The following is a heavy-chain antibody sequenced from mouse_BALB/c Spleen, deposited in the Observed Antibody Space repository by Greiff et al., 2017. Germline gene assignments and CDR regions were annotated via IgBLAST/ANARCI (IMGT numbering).Heavy chain of an antibody. V-gene: IGHV1-7*01. CDR1: GYTFTSYW. Sequence: VKLQESGAELAKPGASVKMSCKASGYTFTSYWMHWVKQRPGQGLEWIGYINPSTGYTEYNQKFKDKATLTADKSSSTAYMQLSSLTSEDSAVYYCARSGLRLPFAYWGQGTLVTVSA. D-gene: IGHD1-2*01. CDR3: ARSGLRLPFAY. J-gene: IGHJ3*01. CDR2: INPSTGYT.